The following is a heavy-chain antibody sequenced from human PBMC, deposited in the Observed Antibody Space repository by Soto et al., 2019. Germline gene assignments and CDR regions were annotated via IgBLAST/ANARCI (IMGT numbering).Heavy chain of an antibody. CDR1: GFTFSSYA. D-gene: IGHD5-18*01. CDR2: ISGSGGRT. CDR3: AKDLAFEYSYSSFDY. Sequence: GGSLRLSCAASGFTFSSYAMSWVRQAPGKGLEWVSAISGSGGRTYYADSVKGRFTISRDNSKNTLYLQMNSLRAEDTAVYSCAKDLAFEYSYSSFDYWGQGTLVTVSS. V-gene: IGHV3-23*01. J-gene: IGHJ4*02.